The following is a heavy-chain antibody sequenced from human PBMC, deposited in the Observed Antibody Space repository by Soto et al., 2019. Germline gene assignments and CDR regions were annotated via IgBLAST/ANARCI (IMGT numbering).Heavy chain of an antibody. CDR1: GFTVSSNY. CDR3: ARVYRSGWPYFDD. V-gene: IGHV3-66*01. Sequence: EVQLVESGGGLVQPGGSLRLSCAASGFTVSSNYMSWVRQAPGKGLEWVSVIYSGGSTYYADSVKGRFTISRDNSKNTIYLQMNSLRAEDTARYYRARVYRSGWPYFDDWGQGTLVTVSS. D-gene: IGHD6-19*01. CDR2: IYSGGST. J-gene: IGHJ4*02.